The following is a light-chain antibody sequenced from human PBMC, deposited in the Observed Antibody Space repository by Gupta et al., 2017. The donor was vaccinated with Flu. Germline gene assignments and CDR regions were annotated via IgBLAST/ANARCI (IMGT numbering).Light chain of an antibody. CDR2: GAS. CDR3: RQYTNGLT. J-gene: IGKJ4*01. CDR1: QSVSSN. Sequence: EIVMTQSPATLSVSPGERATLSCRASQSVSSNLAWYQQKPGQAPRPLIYGASTRATGIPARFSGSGSGTEFTLTISSLQSEDFAVYYCRQYTNGLTFGGGTRVELK. V-gene: IGKV3-15*01.